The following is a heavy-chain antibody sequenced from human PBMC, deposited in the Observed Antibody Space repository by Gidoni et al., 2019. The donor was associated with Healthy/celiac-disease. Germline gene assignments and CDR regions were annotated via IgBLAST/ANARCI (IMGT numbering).Heavy chain of an antibody. D-gene: IGHD3-3*01. V-gene: IGHV3-21*01. CDR1: GFTFSSYS. CDR2: ISSSSSYI. J-gene: IGHJ6*02. Sequence: VQLVESGGGLVKPGGSLRLSCAASGFTFSSYSMNWVRQAPGKGLEWVSSISSSSSYIYYADSVKGRFTISRDNAKNSLYLQMNSLRAEDTAVYYCARDRITIFGVANYYYGMDVWGQGTTVTVSS. CDR3: ARDRITIFGVANYYYGMDV.